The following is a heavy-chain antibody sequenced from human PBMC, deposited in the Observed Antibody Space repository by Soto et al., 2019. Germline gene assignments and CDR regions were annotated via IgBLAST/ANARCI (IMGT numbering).Heavy chain of an antibody. CDR2: IYYSGST. CDR1: GGSISSSIFY. D-gene: IGHD6-13*01. J-gene: IGHJ5*02. V-gene: IGHV4-39*01. CDR3: ARFRYSSPWFDP. Sequence: SETLSLTCTVSGGSISSSIFYWGWIRQPPGKGLEWIGSIYYSGSTYYNPSLKSRVTISVDTSNNQFSLKLSSVTAADTAVYYCARFRYSSPWFDPWGQGTLVTVSS.